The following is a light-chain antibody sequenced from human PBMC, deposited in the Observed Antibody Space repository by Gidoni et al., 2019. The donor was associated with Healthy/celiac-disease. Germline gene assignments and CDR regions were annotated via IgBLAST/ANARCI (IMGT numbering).Light chain of an antibody. Sequence: DIVMTQSPDSLAVSLGESATINCKSSQSVLYSSNNKNYLAWYQQKPVQPPKLLIYWASTRESGVPDRFSGSGSGTDFTLTSSSLQAEVVAVYYCQQYYSTPLTFGGXTKVEIK. CDR2: WAS. CDR1: QSVLYSSNNKNY. CDR3: QQYYSTPLT. V-gene: IGKV4-1*01. J-gene: IGKJ4*01.